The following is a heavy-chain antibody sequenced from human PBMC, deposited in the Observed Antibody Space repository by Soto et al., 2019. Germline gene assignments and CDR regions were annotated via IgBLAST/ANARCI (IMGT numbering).Heavy chain of an antibody. CDR2: ISAYNGNT. CDR1: GYTSTSYG. D-gene: IGHD3-9*01. Sequence: ASVKISCKASGYTSTSYGISWVRQAPGQGLEWMGWISAYNGNTNYAQKLQGRVTMTTDTSTSTAYMELRSLRSDDTAVYYCARAPDILTGYSPDYWGQGTLVTVSS. CDR3: ARAPDILTGYSPDY. J-gene: IGHJ4*02. V-gene: IGHV1-18*01.